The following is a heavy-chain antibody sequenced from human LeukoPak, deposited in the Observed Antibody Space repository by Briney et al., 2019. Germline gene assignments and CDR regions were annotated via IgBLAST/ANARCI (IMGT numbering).Heavy chain of an antibody. D-gene: IGHD2-2*01. CDR1: GYTFTSYG. J-gene: IGHJ4*02. V-gene: IGHV1-18*01. Sequence: ASVKVSCKASGYTFTSYGISWVRQAPGQGLAWMGWISAYNGNTNYAQKLQGRLTMTTYTSTSTAYMELRSLRSDDTAVYYCARDRPAIVVVPAAPFDYWGQGTLVTVSS. CDR3: ARDRPAIVVVPAAPFDY. CDR2: ISAYNGNT.